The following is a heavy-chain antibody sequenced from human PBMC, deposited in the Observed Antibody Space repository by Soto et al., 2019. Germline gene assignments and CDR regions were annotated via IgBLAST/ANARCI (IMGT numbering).Heavy chain of an antibody. Sequence: QVQLVQSGAEEKKPGASLKVSCKASGYTFTSYAMHWVLQAPGQRLELMGWINASNGNTKYPHKFQGIVTITRNTSASTAYMELSRLRSEDTAVYYCAICIVVVTALDYWGQGTLVTVSS. CDR3: AICIVVVTALDY. CDR2: INASNGNT. CDR1: GYTFTSYA. V-gene: IGHV1-3*05. D-gene: IGHD2-21*02. J-gene: IGHJ4*02.